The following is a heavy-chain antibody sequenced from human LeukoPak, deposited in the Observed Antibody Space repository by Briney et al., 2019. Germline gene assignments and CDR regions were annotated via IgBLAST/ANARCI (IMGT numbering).Heavy chain of an antibody. V-gene: IGHV3-30*04. CDR1: GFTFRSYA. Sequence: GGSLRLSCAASGFTFRSYAMHWVRQAPGKGLEWVSVISYDGSNTYYADSVKGRFTISRDNSKNTLYLQMNSLRAEDTAVYYCAREVGAIQEPKAGYFDYWGQGTLVTVSS. CDR2: ISYDGSNT. CDR3: AREVGAIQEPKAGYFDY. J-gene: IGHJ4*02. D-gene: IGHD2-2*02.